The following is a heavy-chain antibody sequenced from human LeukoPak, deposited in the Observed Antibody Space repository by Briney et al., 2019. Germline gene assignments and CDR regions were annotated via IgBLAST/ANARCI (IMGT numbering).Heavy chain of an antibody. J-gene: IGHJ4*02. CDR1: GYTFTGYY. Sequence: ASVKVSCKASGYTFTGYYMHWVRQAPGQGLEWMGWINPNSGGTNYAQKFQERVTITRDMSTSTAYMELSSLRSEDTAVYYCAADRNGYSYGYVYLWGQGTLVTVSS. CDR3: AADRNGYSYGYVYL. V-gene: IGHV1-2*02. D-gene: IGHD5-18*01. CDR2: INPNSGGT.